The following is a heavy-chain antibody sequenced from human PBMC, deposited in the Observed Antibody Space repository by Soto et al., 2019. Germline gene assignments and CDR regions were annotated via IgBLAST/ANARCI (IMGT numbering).Heavy chain of an antibody. J-gene: IGHJ3*02. CDR2: IYRGGTT. D-gene: IGHD1-1*01. CDR1: GFSVSSGY. V-gene: IGHV3-53*04. Sequence: EEQLVESGGDLVQPGGSLRLSCVASGFSVSSGYMNWVRQAPGKGPEWVSVIYRGGTTYEVDFVKGRFTISRHDSKNTLYLQMNSLRPEDTAVYHCARANDFNAFGIWGPGTMVTVSS. CDR3: ARANDFNAFGI.